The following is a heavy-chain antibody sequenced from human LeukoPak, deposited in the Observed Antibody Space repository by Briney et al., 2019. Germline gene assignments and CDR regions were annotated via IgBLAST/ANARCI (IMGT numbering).Heavy chain of an antibody. D-gene: IGHD3-9*01. CDR1: GYTFTSYG. J-gene: IGHJ5*02. Sequence: SVKVSCKASGYTFTSYGISWVRQAPGQGLEWMGGIIPIFGTANYAQKFQGRVTITADESTSTAYMELSSLRSEDTAVYYCARRALGYFDWLLRQDNWFDPWGQGTLVTVSS. CDR2: IIPIFGTA. V-gene: IGHV1-69*13. CDR3: ARRALGYFDWLLRQDNWFDP.